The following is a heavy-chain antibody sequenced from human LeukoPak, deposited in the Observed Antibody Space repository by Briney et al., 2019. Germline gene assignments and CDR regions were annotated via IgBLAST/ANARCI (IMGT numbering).Heavy chain of an antibody. CDR1: GFTFNNYA. J-gene: IGHJ2*01. CDR2: IHGGGDVT. Sequence: PGGSLRLSCAASGFTFNNYAMNWVRQAPEKGLEWVSTIHGGGDVTLYADSVKGRFTISRDNSRNTLYLQMNSLRAEDTAVYYCAKALSSAFYYFDLGGRGTLVTVSS. D-gene: IGHD3-16*02. CDR3: AKALSSAFYYFDL. V-gene: IGHV3-23*01.